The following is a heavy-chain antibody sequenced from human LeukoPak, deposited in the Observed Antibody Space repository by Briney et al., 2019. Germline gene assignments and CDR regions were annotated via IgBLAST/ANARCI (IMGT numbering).Heavy chain of an antibody. V-gene: IGHV3-23*01. CDR3: AKEGYDFWSATASFDY. CDR1: GFTFSSYA. D-gene: IGHD3-3*01. CDR2: ISGSGGST. J-gene: IGHJ4*02. Sequence: AGGSLRLSCAASGFTFSSYAMSWVRQAPGKGLEWVSAISGSGGSTYYADSVKGRFTISRDNSKNTLYLQMNSLRAEDTAVYYCAKEGYDFWSATASFDYWGQGTLVTVSS.